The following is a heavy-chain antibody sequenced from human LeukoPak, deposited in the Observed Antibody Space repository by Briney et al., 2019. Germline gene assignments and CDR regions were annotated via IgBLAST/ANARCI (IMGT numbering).Heavy chain of an antibody. Sequence: PGGSLRLSCAASGFTFSSYGMHWVRQAPGKGLEWVAFIRYDGSNKYYADSVKGRFTISRDNSKNTLYLQMNSLRAEDTAVYYCAKGGIVVVPAAMKYWGQGTLVTVSS. CDR3: AKGGIVVVPAAMKY. V-gene: IGHV3-30*02. CDR2: IRYDGSNK. CDR1: GFTFSSYG. J-gene: IGHJ4*02. D-gene: IGHD2-2*01.